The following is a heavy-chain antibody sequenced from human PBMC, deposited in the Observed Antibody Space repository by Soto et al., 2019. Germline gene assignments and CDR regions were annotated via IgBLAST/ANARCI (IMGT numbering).Heavy chain of an antibody. CDR2: IYYTGNT. CDR3: ASGHDAYKVRY. CDR1: GGSISSGGTGSY. Sequence: QVQLQESGPGLVKPSQTLSLTCTVSGGSISSGGTGSYWTWIRQPPGKGLEWIGYIYYTGNTYYPXSXQXXPTISLDPAENQFALELTSVTAADPAVYFCASGHDAYKVRYWGQGTLVTVSS. V-gene: IGHV4-31*03. J-gene: IGHJ4*02. D-gene: IGHD1-1*01.